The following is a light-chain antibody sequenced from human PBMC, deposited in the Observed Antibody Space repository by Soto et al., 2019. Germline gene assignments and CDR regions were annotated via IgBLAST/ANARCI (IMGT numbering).Light chain of an antibody. V-gene: IGLV4-69*01. CDR1: SGHSTYA. J-gene: IGLJ2*01. CDR3: QTWGTGIVV. Sequence: QPVLTQSPSASASLGASVRLTCALSSGHSTYAIAWHQHHPEKGPRYLMNLDSDGSHSKGDGIPDRFSGSTSGAERYLTISSLQSEDEGDYYCQTWGTGIVVFGGGTKLTVL. CDR2: LDSDGSH.